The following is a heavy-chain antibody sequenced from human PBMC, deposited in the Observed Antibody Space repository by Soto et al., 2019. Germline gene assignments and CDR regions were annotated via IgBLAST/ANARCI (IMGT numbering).Heavy chain of an antibody. CDR3: TKDVGYGIKMDV. J-gene: IGHJ6*02. V-gene: IGHV3-43*01. Sequence: GGSLRLSCAASGFKFDDHSMHWVRQVLGKGLEWVSVITWDGGRTHYADSVKGRFTISRDNSKNSLYLQMNSLRIDDTALYYCTKDVGYGIKMDVWGQGTTVTVSS. CDR1: GFKFDDHS. D-gene: IGHD5-18*01. CDR2: ITWDGGRT.